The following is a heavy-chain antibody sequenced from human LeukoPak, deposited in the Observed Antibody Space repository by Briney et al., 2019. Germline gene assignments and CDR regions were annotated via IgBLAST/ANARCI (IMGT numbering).Heavy chain of an antibody. D-gene: IGHD4-17*01. CDR2: IYYSGST. CDR1: GGSISSYY. J-gene: IGHJ4*02. Sequence: SSETLSLTCTVSGGSISSYYWTWIRQPPGKGLEWIGYIYYSGSTNYNPSLKSRVTISVDTSKNQFSLKLSSATAADTAVYYCARHGGAYGDYWYYFDYWGQGTLVTVSS. V-gene: IGHV4-59*08. CDR3: ARHGGAYGDYWYYFDY.